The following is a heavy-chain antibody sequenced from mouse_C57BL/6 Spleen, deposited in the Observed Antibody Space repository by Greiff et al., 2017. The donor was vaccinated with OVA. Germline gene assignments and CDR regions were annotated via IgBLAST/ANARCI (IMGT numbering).Heavy chain of an antibody. J-gene: IGHJ2*01. Sequence: EVQLVESGGGLVKPGGSLKLSCAASGFTFSSYAMSWVRQTPEKRLEWVATISDGGSYTYYPDNVKGRFTISRDNAKNNLYLQMSHLKSEDTAMYYCGRGGLRFFDYWGQGTTLTVSS. CDR1: GFTFSSYA. V-gene: IGHV5-4*01. CDR2: ISDGGSYT. D-gene: IGHD1-1*01. CDR3: GRGGLRFFDY.